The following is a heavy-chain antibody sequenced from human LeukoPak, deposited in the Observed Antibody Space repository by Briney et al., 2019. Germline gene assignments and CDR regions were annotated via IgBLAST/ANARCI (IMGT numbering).Heavy chain of an antibody. V-gene: IGHV4-59*01. CDR3: ARVKRSGNTGWDFDN. D-gene: IGHD3-9*01. CDR2: IYYSGST. J-gene: IGHJ4*02. CDR1: GPFIKTYY. Sequence: SETLSLTCTVSGPFIKTYYWSWIRQVPGKGLEWTGYIYYSGSTYYNPPLKSRVTISLDTSKNQFSLKLTSVIAADTAVYYCARVKRSGNTGWDFDNWGQGIPVTVSA.